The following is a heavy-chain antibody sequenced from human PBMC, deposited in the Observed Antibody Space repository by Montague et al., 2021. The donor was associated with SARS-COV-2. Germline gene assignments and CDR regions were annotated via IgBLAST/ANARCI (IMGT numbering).Heavy chain of an antibody. D-gene: IGHD6-19*01. Sequence: SETLSLTCTVSGGSISSSSYYWGWIRQPPGTGLVWIGSLYYSGSTYYNPSLKSRVTISVDTSKNQFSLKLSSVTAADTAVYYCARQENSSGWFKPDAFDIWGQGTMVTVSS. J-gene: IGHJ3*02. V-gene: IGHV4-39*01. CDR2: LYYSGST. CDR1: GGSISSSSYY. CDR3: ARQENSSGWFKPDAFDI.